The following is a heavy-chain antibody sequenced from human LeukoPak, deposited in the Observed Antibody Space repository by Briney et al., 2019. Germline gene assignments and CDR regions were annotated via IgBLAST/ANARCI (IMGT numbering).Heavy chain of an antibody. D-gene: IGHD4-23*01. V-gene: IGHV3-11*04. CDR3: ARRLVNWYFQL. CDR2: ISSSGNTV. CDR1: GFTFRNYY. J-gene: IGHJ2*01. Sequence: GGSLRLSCEASGFTFRNYYMSWVPHGPGKGPEWVSYISSSGNTVYYADCVKGRFTISRDNANDSLFLQMGSLTADDTGVYYCARRLVNWYFQLWGRGTLVTVSS.